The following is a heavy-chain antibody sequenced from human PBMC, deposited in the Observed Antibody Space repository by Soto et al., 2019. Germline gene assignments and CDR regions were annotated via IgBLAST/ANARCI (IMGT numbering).Heavy chain of an antibody. CDR3: ARTGVWFDP. CDR1: GGSISSYY. J-gene: IGHJ5*02. V-gene: IGHV4-59*01. D-gene: IGHD2-8*01. Sequence: SETLLTCTVSGGSISSYYWSWIRQPPGKGLEWIGYIYYSGSTNYNPSLKSRVTISVDTSKNQFSLKLSSVTAADTAVYYCARTGVWFDPWGQGTLVTVSS. CDR2: IYYSGST.